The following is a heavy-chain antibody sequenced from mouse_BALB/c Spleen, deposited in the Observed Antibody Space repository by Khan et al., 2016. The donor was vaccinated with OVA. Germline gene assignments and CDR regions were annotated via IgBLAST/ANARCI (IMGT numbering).Heavy chain of an antibody. CDR3: ARHAYYYDSEGFAY. V-gene: IGHV5-6*01. CDR1: GFTFSTYG. J-gene: IGHJ3*01. CDR2: ISSGGSYT. Sequence: EVELVESGGDLVKPEGSLKLSCAASGFTFSTYGMSWVRQTPDKRLEWVATISSGGSYTYYPDSVQGRFTISRDNAKNTLYLQMSSLKSEDTAMFYCARHAYYYDSEGFAYWGQGTLFHCLC. D-gene: IGHD1-1*01.